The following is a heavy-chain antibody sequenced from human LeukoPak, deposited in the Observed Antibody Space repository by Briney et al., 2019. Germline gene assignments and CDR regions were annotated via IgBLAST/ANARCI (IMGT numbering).Heavy chain of an antibody. V-gene: IGHV4-39*01. CDR1: GDSVSSTNYY. CDR3: ATQDSSHY. D-gene: IGHD3-22*01. J-gene: IGHJ4*02. CDR2: IRYSESA. Sequence: PSETLSLTCTVSGDSVSSTNYYWGWIRHPPGRGLEWIASIRYSESAYYSPSLKSRPTISVDTSKNQFSLRLRSLTATDTAVYYCATQDSSHYWGEGALVTVSS.